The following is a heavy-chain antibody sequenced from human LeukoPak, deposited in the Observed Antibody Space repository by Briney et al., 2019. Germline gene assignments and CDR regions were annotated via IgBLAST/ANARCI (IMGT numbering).Heavy chain of an antibody. CDR1: GFTFSSYD. CDR3: AKDPPDLGGSGSNNYFDC. D-gene: IGHD3-10*01. V-gene: IGHV3-23*01. CDR2: ITYSSGYT. J-gene: IGHJ4*02. Sequence: GGSLRLSCAASGFTFSSYDMSWVRQAPGKGLEWVSGITYSSGYTYYADFVKGRFTISRDNSRNTLYLQMNSLRAEDTAVYYCAKDPPDLGGSGSNNYFDCWGQGTLVTVSS.